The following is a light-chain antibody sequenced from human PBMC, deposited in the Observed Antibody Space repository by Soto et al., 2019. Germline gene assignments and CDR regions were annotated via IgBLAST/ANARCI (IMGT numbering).Light chain of an antibody. V-gene: IGLV2-11*01. Sequence: QSVLTQPRSVSGSPGQSLTISCTGTSSDVGGYNYVSWYQQHPSKVPKLMIYDVTKRPSGVPDRFSGSKSGNTASLTIPGLQVEEEADYSCCSHAGSYTYVFGTGPKVTVL. CDR1: SSDVGGYNY. CDR2: DVT. J-gene: IGLJ1*01. CDR3: CSHAGSYTYV.